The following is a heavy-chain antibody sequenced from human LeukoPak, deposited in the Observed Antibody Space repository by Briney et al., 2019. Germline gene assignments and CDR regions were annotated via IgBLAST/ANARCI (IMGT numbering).Heavy chain of an antibody. CDR3: ARAFGVVPGGAFDI. J-gene: IGHJ3*02. Sequence: SETLSLTCTVSGGSVSSGSYYWSWIRQPPGKGLEWIGYIYYSGSTNYNPSLKSRVTISVDTSKNQFSLKLSSVTAADTAVYYCARAFGVVPGGAFDIWGQGTMVTVSS. CDR2: IYYSGST. D-gene: IGHD3-3*01. V-gene: IGHV4-61*01. CDR1: GGSVSSGSYY.